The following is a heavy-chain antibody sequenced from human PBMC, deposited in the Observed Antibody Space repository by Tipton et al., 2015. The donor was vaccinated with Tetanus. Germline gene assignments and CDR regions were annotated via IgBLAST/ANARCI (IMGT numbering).Heavy chain of an antibody. CDR1: GFTFSSYG. CDR3: AKAIWFGELFRGADY. Sequence: QLVQSGGGVVQPGRSLRLSCAASGFTFSSYGMHWVRQAPGKGLEWVAVISYDGSNKYYADSVKGRFTISRDNSKNTLYLQMSSLRAEDTAVYYCAKAIWFGELFRGADYWGQGTLVTVSS. D-gene: IGHD3-10*01. J-gene: IGHJ4*02. CDR2: ISYDGSNK. V-gene: IGHV3-30*18.